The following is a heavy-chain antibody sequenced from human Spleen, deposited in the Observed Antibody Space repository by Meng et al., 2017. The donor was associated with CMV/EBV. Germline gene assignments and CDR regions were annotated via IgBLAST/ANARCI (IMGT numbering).Heavy chain of an antibody. CDR3: ARDFGGVTVCDH. V-gene: IGHV4-31*03. CDR1: AGSIRSRGYY. D-gene: IGHD4-17*01. J-gene: IGHJ4*02. CDR2: IYYTGST. Sequence: CTVSAGSIRSRGYYCSWIRQHPGKGLEWIGYIYYTGSTYYHPSLKSRVAISVDTSKNQFSLKLRSVTAADTAVYYCARDFGGVTVCDHWGQGTLVTVSS.